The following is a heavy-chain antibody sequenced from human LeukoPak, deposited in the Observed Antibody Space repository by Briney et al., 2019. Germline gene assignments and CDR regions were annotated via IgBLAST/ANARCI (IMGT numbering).Heavy chain of an antibody. CDR3: AKDLLEDSYGDIYFDY. V-gene: IGHV3-30*02. D-gene: IGHD5-18*01. J-gene: IGHJ4*02. Sequence: GGSLRLSCAASGFTFSSYGMHWVRQAPGKGLEWVAFIRYDGSNKYYADSVKGRFTISRDDSKNTLYLQMNSLRAEDTAVYYCAKDLLEDSYGDIYFDYWGQGTQVTVSS. CDR2: IRYDGSNK. CDR1: GFTFSSYG.